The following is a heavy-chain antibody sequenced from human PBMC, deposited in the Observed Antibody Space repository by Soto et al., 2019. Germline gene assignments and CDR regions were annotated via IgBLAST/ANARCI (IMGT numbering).Heavy chain of an antibody. CDR2: IYYSGST. V-gene: IGHV4-59*01. J-gene: IGHJ3*02. D-gene: IGHD3-22*01. Sequence: SETLSLTSTGSGGSISSYYWSWIRQPPGKGLEWIGYIYYSGSTNYNPSLKSRVTISVDTSKNQFSLKLSSVTAADTAVYYCARDGYYYDSSGYPGRAFDIWGQGTMVTVSS. CDR3: ARDGYYYDSSGYPGRAFDI. CDR1: GGSISSYY.